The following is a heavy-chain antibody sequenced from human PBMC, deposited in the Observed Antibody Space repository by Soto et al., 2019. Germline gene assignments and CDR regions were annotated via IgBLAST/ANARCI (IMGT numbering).Heavy chain of an antibody. V-gene: IGHV6-1*01. CDR3: AREDIKIFGQVPHFDS. Sequence: SQTLSLTCAISGDSVSRTTTAWNWIRQSPSRGLEWLGRTFFRSKWYNDYAESVQGRIIINPDTSKNQFALPLSSVTPEDTGVYYCAREDIKIFGQVPHFDSWGQGTLVTVSS. CDR2: TFFRSKWYN. CDR1: GDSVSRTTTA. J-gene: IGHJ4*02. D-gene: IGHD3-3*01.